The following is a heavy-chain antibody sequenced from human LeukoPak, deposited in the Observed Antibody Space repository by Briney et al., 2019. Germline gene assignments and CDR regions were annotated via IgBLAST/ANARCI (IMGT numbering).Heavy chain of an antibody. CDR3: ANGELFDP. Sequence: GGSLRLSCAASGFTFSSYGMHWVRQAPGKGLEWVAFIRYDGSNKYYADSVKGRFTISRDNSKNTPYPQMNSLRAEDTAVYYCANGELFDPWGQGTLVTVSS. CDR2: IRYDGSNK. J-gene: IGHJ5*02. V-gene: IGHV3-30*02. D-gene: IGHD1-7*01. CDR1: GFTFSSYG.